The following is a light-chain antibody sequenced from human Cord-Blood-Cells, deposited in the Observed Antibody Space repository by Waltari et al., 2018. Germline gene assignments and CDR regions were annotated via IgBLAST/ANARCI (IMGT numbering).Light chain of an antibody. CDR1: SSDVGGYNY. J-gene: IGLJ3*02. CDR3: SSYTSSSTWV. V-gene: IGLV2-14*03. Sequence: QSALTQPAPVSGSPGQSITISCTGTSSDVGGYNYVSWYQQNPGKAPKLMIYDVSNRPSGVSTRFSGSKSGNTAALTISGLQAEDEADYYCSSYTSSSTWVFGGGTKLTVL. CDR2: DVS.